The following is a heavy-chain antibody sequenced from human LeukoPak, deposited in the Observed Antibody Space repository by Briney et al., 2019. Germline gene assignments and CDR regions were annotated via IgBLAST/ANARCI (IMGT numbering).Heavy chain of an antibody. D-gene: IGHD5-18*01. Sequence: GGSLRLSCATSGFTFSNYAIHWVRQAPGKGLEWVAVISYDGSNKYYADSVKGRFTISRDNSKNALYLQMNSLRAEDTAVYYCARARVDIAMFTWLNWYFDLWGRGTLVTVSS. J-gene: IGHJ2*01. V-gene: IGHV3-30-3*01. CDR3: ARARVDIAMFTWLNWYFDL. CDR1: GFTFSNYA. CDR2: ISYDGSNK.